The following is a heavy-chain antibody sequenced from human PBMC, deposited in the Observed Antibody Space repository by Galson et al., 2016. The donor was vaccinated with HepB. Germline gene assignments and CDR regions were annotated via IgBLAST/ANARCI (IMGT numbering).Heavy chain of an antibody. J-gene: IGHJ4*02. V-gene: IGHV4-34*01. CDR3: ARGRITGGVFDS. D-gene: IGHD1-20*01. Sequence: NYNPSLKSRVTISVDTSKTQFSLKLFSVTAADTAVYFCARGRITGGVFDSWGQGTLVTVSS.